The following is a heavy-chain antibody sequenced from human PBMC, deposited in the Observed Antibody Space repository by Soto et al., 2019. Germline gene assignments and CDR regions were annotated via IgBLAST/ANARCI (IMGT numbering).Heavy chain of an antibody. J-gene: IGHJ4*02. D-gene: IGHD6-19*01. V-gene: IGHV4-4*02. Sequence: SETLSLTCAFSGGSIISSNWWSWVRQPPGKGLEWIGEIYHSGSTNYNPSLKSRVTISVDKSKNQFSLKLSSVTAADTAVYYCARDVSSGWYYFDYWGQGTLVTAPQ. CDR2: IYHSGST. CDR1: GGSIISSNW. CDR3: ARDVSSGWYYFDY.